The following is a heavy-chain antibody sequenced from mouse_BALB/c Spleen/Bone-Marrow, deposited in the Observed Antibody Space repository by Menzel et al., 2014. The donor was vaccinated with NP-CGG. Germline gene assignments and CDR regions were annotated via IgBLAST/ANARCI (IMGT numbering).Heavy chain of an antibody. CDR1: GFSLTDYG. CDR2: IWGGGST. CDR3: AKLGRSYYYFDV. J-gene: IGHJ1*01. Sequence: VQLKQSGPGLVAPSQSLSITCTVSGFSLTDYGVSWFRQPPGKGLEWLGVIWGGGSTYYNSALKSRLSISKDNSKSQVFLKMNSLQTVDSAMYYCAKLGRSYYYFDVWGAGTTVTVSS. V-gene: IGHV2-6-5*01. D-gene: IGHD1-1*01.